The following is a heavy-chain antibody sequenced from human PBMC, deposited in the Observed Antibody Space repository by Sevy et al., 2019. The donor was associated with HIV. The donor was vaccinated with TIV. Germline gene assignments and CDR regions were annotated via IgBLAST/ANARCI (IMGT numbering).Heavy chain of an antibody. D-gene: IGHD3-9*01. CDR3: AKDFTGYNGMDV. CDR2: ISYHGRDK. Sequence: GGSLRLSCAASGFTFSNYGMHWVRQAPGKGLEWVAVISYHGRDKFYAESVKGRSTISRDNSKNMLYLQMNSLRAEDTGVYYCAKDFTGYNGMDVWGQGTMVTVSS. J-gene: IGHJ6*02. CDR1: GFTFSNYG. V-gene: IGHV3-30*18.